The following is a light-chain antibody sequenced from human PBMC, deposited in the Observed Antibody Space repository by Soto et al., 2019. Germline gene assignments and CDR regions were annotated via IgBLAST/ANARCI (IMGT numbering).Light chain of an antibody. CDR3: QSYDSSLLGRV. Sequence: QSVLTQPPSVSGAPGQRVTISCTGSSSNIGAGYDVHWYQQLPGTAPKLLIYGNSNRPSGVPDRFSGSKSGASASLAITGLRAEDDADYSCQSYDSSLLGRVFGGGTNLTVL. CDR1: SSNIGAGYD. CDR2: GNS. J-gene: IGLJ3*02. V-gene: IGLV1-40*01.